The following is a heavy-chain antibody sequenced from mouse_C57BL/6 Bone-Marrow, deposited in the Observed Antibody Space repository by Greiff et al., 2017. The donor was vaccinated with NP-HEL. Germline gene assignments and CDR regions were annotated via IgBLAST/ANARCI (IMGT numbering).Heavy chain of an antibody. CDR2: IHPNSGST. J-gene: IGHJ4*01. D-gene: IGHD2-2*01. CDR1: GYTFTSYW. Sequence: QVQLQQPGAELVKPGASVKLSCKASGYTFTSYWLPWVKQRPGQGLEWIGMIHPNSGSTNYNEKFKSKATLTVEKSSSTAYMQLSSLTSEDSAVYYCARGLLWLRRRDYYAMDYWGQGTSVTVSS. V-gene: IGHV1-64*01. CDR3: ARGLLWLRRRDYYAMDY.